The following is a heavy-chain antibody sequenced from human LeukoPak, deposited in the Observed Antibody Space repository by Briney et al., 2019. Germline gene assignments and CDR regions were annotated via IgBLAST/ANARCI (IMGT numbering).Heavy chain of an antibody. CDR3: AREIINWFDP. CDR2: ISSSGST. CDR1: GDSISSGDYY. V-gene: IGHV4-61*02. Sequence: SQTLSLTCTVSGDSISSGDYYWSWIRQPAGKGLEWIGRISSSGSTNYNPSLKSRVTISVDTSKNQFSLKLSSVTAADTAVYYCAREIINWFDPWGQGTLVTASS. J-gene: IGHJ5*02. D-gene: IGHD3-10*01.